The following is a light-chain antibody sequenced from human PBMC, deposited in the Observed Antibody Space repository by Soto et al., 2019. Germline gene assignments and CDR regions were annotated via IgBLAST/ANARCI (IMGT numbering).Light chain of an antibody. CDR1: SSDTAGYNY. J-gene: IGLJ1*01. CDR2: EVS. V-gene: IGLV2-14*01. CDR3: SSYTTSNTPLYV. Sequence: QSVLTQPASVSGSPGQSITISCTGTSSDTAGYNYVSWYQQHPGKATKLMIYEVSNRPSGVSNRFSGSQSGNTASLTISGLQAEDEANYYCSSYTTSNTPLYVFGTGTKVTVL.